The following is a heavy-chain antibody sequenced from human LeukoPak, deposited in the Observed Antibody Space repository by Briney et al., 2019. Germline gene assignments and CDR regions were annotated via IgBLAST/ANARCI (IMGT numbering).Heavy chain of an antibody. J-gene: IGHJ6*03. CDR1: GFTFSSYA. CDR2: ISSSSSYI. CDR3: ARVPLIAAAGLYYYYYMDV. D-gene: IGHD6-13*01. V-gene: IGHV3-21*01. Sequence: KAGGSLRLSCAASGFTFSSYAMNWVRQAPGKGLEWVSSISSSSSYIYYADSVKGRFTISRDNAKNSLYLQMNSLRAEDTAVYYCARVPLIAAAGLYYYYYMDVWGKGTTVTVSS.